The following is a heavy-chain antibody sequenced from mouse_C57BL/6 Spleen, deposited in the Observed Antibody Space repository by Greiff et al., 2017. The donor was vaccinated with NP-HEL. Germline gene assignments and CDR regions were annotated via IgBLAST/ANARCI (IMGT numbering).Heavy chain of an antibody. CDR1: GYSFTGYY. Sequence: VQLQQSGPELVKPGASVKISCKASGYSFTGYYMNWVKQSPEKSLEWIGEINPSTGGTTYNQKFKAKATLTVDKSSSTAYMQLKSLTSEDSAVYYCARSSGIWGQGTSVTVSS. CDR3: ARSSGI. CDR2: INPSTGGT. D-gene: IGHD1-1*01. J-gene: IGHJ4*01. V-gene: IGHV1-42*01.